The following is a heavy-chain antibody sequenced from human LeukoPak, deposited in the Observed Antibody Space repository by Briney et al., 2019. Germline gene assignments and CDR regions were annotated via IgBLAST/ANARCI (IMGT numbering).Heavy chain of an antibody. Sequence: ASVKVSCKASGGTFSSYAISWVRQAPGQGLEWMGGIIPIFGTANYAQKFQGRVTTTTDESTSTAYMELSSLRSEDTAVYYCARVGYSTMVRGVKMLDSLDPWGQGTLVTVSS. CDR2: IIPIFGTA. CDR1: GGTFSSYA. V-gene: IGHV1-69*05. D-gene: IGHD3-10*01. CDR3: ARVGYSTMVRGVKMLDSLDP. J-gene: IGHJ5*02.